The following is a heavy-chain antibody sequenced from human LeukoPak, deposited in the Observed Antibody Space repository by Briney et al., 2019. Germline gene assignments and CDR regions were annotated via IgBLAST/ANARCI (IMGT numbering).Heavy chain of an antibody. CDR2: IDYSGST. J-gene: IGHJ4*02. CDR3: ARGEPDYFDY. V-gene: IGHV4-39*01. Sequence: PSETLSLTCTVSGGSISSSSYYWGWIRQPPGKGLEWIGSIDYSGSTYYNPSLKSRVTISVDTSKNQFSLKLSSVTAADTAVYYCARGEPDYFDYWGQGTLVTVSS. CDR1: GGSISSSSYY. D-gene: IGHD1-14*01.